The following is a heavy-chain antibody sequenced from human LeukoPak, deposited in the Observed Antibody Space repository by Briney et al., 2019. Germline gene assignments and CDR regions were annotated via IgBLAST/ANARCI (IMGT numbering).Heavy chain of an antibody. CDR3: SARRLREVIHDF. CDR1: GFTFGDYA. J-gene: IGHJ4*02. CDR2: IRGKAYGGTT. D-gene: IGHD3-10*01. V-gene: IGHV3-49*04. Sequence: GGSLRLSCTTSGFTFGDYAMTWVRQAPGKGLEWVGFIRGKAYGGTTDYAASLRGRVSSSRDDSKSVAYLQMNSLKNEDTAIYYCSARRLREVIHDFRGRGTLVTVSP.